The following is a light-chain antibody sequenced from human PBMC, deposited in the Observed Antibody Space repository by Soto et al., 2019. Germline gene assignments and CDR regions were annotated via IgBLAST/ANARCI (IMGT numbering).Light chain of an antibody. J-gene: IGKJ4*01. CDR1: QSVSSY. CDR3: QQRSNWPLT. Sequence: EIVLTQSPATLSLSPGERATLSCRASQSVSSYLAWSQQKPGQAPRLLIYDASNRATGIPARFSGSGSETDFTLTLSSLGPEDFAVYYCQQRSNWPLTFGGGTKVEIK. V-gene: IGKV3-11*01. CDR2: DAS.